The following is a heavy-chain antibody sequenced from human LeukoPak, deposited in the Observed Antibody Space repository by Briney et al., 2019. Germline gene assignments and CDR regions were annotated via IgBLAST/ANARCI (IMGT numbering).Heavy chain of an antibody. CDR2: IYYSGST. D-gene: IGHD3-3*02. CDR3: ARHFWSGYSSNWFDP. Sequence: SETLSLTCTVSGGSISSDYWSWIRQHPGKGLEWIGNIYYSGSTYYNLSLKSRVTISVDTSKNQFSLRLSSVTAADTAVYYCARHFWSGYSSNWFDPWGQGSLVTVSS. V-gene: IGHV4-59*06. CDR1: GGSISSDY. J-gene: IGHJ5*02.